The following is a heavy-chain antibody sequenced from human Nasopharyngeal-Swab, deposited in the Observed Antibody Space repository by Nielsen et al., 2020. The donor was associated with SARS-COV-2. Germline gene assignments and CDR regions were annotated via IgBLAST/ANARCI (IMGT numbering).Heavy chain of an antibody. D-gene: IGHD3-10*01. J-gene: IGHJ4*02. Sequence: GESLKISCVASGFTFSNYWMHWVRHAPGKGLMWVSRIKTDGSSPICADSVKDRFTISRDNAKNTLYLQMNSLRVDDTAVYYCASQNNYGSGSYNFDYWGQGTLVTVSS. V-gene: IGHV3-74*01. CDR2: IKTDGSSP. CDR1: GFTFSNYW. CDR3: ASQNNYGSGSYNFDY.